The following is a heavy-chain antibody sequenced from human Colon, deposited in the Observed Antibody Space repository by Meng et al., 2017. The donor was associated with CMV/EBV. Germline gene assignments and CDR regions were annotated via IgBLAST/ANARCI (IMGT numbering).Heavy chain of an antibody. CDR1: GFNFSHYT. V-gene: IGHV3-21*04. D-gene: IGHD1-26*01. CDR2: ISSSGAYI. CDR3: VRGSGLSGSFPGY. Sequence: SCAASGFNFSHYTISWVRQAPGKRLEWISSISSSGAYIYYADSLQGRFTISRDNAKSFVFLQMSSLRAEDTAMYFCVRGSGLSGSFPGYWGQGTLVTVSS. J-gene: IGHJ4*02.